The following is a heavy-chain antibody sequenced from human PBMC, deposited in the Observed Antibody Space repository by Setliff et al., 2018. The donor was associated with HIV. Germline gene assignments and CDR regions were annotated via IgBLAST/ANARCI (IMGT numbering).Heavy chain of an antibody. J-gene: IGHJ4*02. Sequence: ASVKVSCKASGYTFTSYDINWVRQATGQGLEWMGWMNPNSGNTGYAQKFQGRVTITTDESRSIVYMEVSSLRSEDTAVYYCARAPRLTMIRGVFDYWGQGTLVTVSS. D-gene: IGHD3-10*01. V-gene: IGHV1-8*03. CDR1: GYTFTSYD. CDR3: ARAPRLTMIRGVFDY. CDR2: MNPNSGNT.